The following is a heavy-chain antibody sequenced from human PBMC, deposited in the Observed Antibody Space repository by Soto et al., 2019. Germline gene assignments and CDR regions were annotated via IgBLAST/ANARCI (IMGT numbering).Heavy chain of an antibody. CDR3: TTDRIYYEPPYGMDV. CDR1: GFTFGNAW. Sequence: GLSLRHSCAASGFTFGNAWINWVRQAPGKGLEWVGRIKSKTDGGTTDYAAPVKGRFTISRDDSKNTLYLQMNSLKTEDTAVYYCTTDRIYYEPPYGMDVWGQGTTVTVSS. CDR2: IKSKTDGGTT. V-gene: IGHV3-15*07. D-gene: IGHD3-22*01. J-gene: IGHJ6*02.